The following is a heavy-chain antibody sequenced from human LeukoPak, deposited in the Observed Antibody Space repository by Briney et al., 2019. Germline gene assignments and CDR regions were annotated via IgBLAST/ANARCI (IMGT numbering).Heavy chain of an antibody. CDR1: GFTFRDYY. CDR2: ISSSGSTI. V-gene: IGHV3-11*01. J-gene: IGHJ6*03. CDR3: AKGLRDVYYYYMDV. Sequence: GGSLRLSCAASGFTFRDYYMNWIRQAPGKGLEWVSYISSSGSTIYYADSVRGRLTISRDNAKNSLYLQMNSLRAEDTAVYYCAKGLRDVYYYYMDVWGKGTTVTVSS. D-gene: IGHD2-8*01.